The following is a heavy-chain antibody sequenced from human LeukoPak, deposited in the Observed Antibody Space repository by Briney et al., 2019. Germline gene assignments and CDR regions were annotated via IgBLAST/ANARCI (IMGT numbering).Heavy chain of an antibody. V-gene: IGHV3-48*01. CDR2: ISSSRSTI. Sequence: PGGSLRLSCAASGFTFSSFGMNWVRQAPGKGLEWVSYISSSRSTIYYADSVNGRFIISRDNAKNSLYLQMNSLRAEGTAVYHCARENFGEHRWFDPWGQGTLVTVSS. CDR3: ARENFGEHRWFDP. CDR1: GFTFSSFG. J-gene: IGHJ5*02. D-gene: IGHD3-10*01.